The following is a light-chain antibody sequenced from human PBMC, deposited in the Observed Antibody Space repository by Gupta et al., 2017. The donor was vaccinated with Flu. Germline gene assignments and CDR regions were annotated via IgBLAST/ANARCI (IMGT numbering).Light chain of an antibody. CDR2: KDN. CDR3: QSGYRTGSHQV. J-gene: IGLJ2*01. Sequence: SYELPQPPPVSLSPGQTARIAFSGDGLPREYVSWYHKKAGQAPVMVIYKDNKRPSGIPERFSGSTSETTVTLTISAVQAADEADFYCQSGYRTGSHQVFGGGTKLTVL. V-gene: IGLV3-25*02. CDR1: GLPREY.